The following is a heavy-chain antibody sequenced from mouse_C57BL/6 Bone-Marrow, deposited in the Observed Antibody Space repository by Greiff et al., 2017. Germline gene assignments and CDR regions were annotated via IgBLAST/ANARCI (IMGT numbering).Heavy chain of an antibody. CDR2: INPGSGGT. Sequence: QVQLQQSGAELVRPGTSVKVSCKASGYAFTNYLIEWVKQRPGQGLEWIGVINPGSGGTNYNEKFKGKATLTADKSSSTAYMQLSSLTSEDSAVYFCARAHYGSFAYWGQGTLVTVS. CDR1: GYAFTNYL. CDR3: ARAHYGSFAY. D-gene: IGHD1-1*01. J-gene: IGHJ3*01. V-gene: IGHV1-54*01.